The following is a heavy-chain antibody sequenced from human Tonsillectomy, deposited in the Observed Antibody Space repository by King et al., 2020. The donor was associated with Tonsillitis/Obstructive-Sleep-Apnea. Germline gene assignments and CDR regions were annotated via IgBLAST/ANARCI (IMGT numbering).Heavy chain of an antibody. D-gene: IGHD3-9*01. CDR2: ISGFSGDT. CDR1: DYVFTSYS. CDR3: ARDDILTGTLSH. Sequence: QLVQSGAEVKKPGASVKVSCKASDYVFTSYSITWVRQAPGQGLEWMGWISGFSGDTNYAQKTQGRVTMTIDTSTSTAYVELRSLRSDDTAVYYCARDDILTGTLSHWGQGTLVTVSS. J-gene: IGHJ4*02. V-gene: IGHV1-18*01.